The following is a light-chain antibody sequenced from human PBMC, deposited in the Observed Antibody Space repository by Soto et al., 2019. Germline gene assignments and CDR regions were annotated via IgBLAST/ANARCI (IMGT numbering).Light chain of an antibody. Sequence: QSALTQPASVSGSPGQSITISCTGTSSDVGGYNYVSWYQQHPGKGPKLMIYDVSDRPSGVSNRFAGSKSGNTSSLTISGLRAEDDADYYCSSYTTSSPHVLFGRGTQLTVL. CDR2: DVS. J-gene: IGLJ2*01. CDR1: SSDVGGYNY. V-gene: IGLV2-14*03. CDR3: SSYTTSSPHVL.